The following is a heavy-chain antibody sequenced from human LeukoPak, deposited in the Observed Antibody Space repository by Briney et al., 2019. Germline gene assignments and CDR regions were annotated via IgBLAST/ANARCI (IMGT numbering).Heavy chain of an antibody. CDR2: IYTSGST. D-gene: IGHD6-6*01. V-gene: IGHV4-61*02. J-gene: IGHJ6*03. CDR1: GGSISSGSYY. Sequence: SETLSLTCTVSGGSISSGSYYWSWIRQPAGKGLEWIGRIYTSGSTNYNPSLKSRVTISVDTSKNQFSLKLSSVTAADTAVYYCARVVKHSSSSWGGYYYYMDVWGKGTTVTVSS. CDR3: ARVVKHSSSSWGGYYYYMDV.